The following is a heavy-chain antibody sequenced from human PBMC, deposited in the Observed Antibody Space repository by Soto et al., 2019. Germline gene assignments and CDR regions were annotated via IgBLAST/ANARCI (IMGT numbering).Heavy chain of an antibody. D-gene: IGHD3-22*01. CDR3: AREDSSSGHAGTFQN. J-gene: IGHJ1*01. V-gene: IGHV3-30-3*01. CDR2: VSSTGDGSSQ. Sequence: QVQLVESGGGVVQPGRSLRLSCAASGFIFSDYVMHWVRQAPGKGLEWVAGVSSTGDGSSQYYAESVKGRFTISRDNSKNTLYLQMNSLRPEDTAMYYCAREDSSSGHAGTFQNWCQGALVTVSS. CDR1: GFIFSDYV.